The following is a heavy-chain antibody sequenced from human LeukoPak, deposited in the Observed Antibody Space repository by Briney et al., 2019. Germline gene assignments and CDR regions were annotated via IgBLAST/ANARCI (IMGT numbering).Heavy chain of an antibody. CDR2: ISGGSGGT. V-gene: IGHV3-23*01. D-gene: IGHD2-15*01. J-gene: IGHJ5*02. CDR3: ARDHVVVVVAATHWFDP. CDR1: EFTFSSYA. Sequence: PGGSLRLSCAASEFTFSSYAMSWVRQAPGKGLEWVSTISGGSGGTYYADSVKGRFTISRDNAKNSLYLQMNSLRAEDTAVYYCARDHVVVVVAATHWFDPWGQGTLVTVSS.